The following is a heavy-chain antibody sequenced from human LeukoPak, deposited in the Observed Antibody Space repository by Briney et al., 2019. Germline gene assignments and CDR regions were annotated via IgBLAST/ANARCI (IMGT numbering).Heavy chain of an antibody. D-gene: IGHD4-17*01. CDR1: GYTFTGYY. V-gene: IGHV1-2*02. J-gene: IGHJ5*02. Sequence: GASVTVSYKASGYTFTGYYMHWVRQAPGQGGEWMGWINPNTGVTKFAQKFHGRVTMSRDTSSSTAYMELNRLTPDDTAVYYCARGDYGRGDPWGQGSLVTVSA. CDR2: INPNTGVT. CDR3: ARGDYGRGDP.